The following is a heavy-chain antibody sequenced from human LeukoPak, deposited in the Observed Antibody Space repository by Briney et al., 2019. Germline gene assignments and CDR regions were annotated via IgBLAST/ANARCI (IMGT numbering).Heavy chain of an antibody. J-gene: IGHJ4*02. Sequence: SQTLSLTCAVSGGSISSGGYSWSWIRQPPGKGLEWIGYIYYSGSTNYNPSLKSRVTISVDTSKNQFSLKLSSVTAADTAVYYCARHHCSSTSCYKFDYWGQGTLVTVSS. V-gene: IGHV4-30-4*07. CDR2: IYYSGST. CDR3: ARHHCSSTSCYKFDY. CDR1: GGSISSGGYS. D-gene: IGHD2-2*02.